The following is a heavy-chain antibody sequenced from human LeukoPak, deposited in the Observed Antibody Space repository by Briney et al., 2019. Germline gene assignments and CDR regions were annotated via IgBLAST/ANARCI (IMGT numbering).Heavy chain of an antibody. V-gene: IGHV6-1*01. CDR2: TYYRSKWYN. J-gene: IGHJ4*02. CDR3: ARDRGSLRYYFDY. Sequence: SQTLSLTCAISGDSVSSNSVAWNWIWQSPSRGLEWLGSTYYRSKWYNDYALSVKSRITINPDTSKNQFSLQLHSVTPEDTAVYYCARDRGSLRYYFDYWGQGTLVTVSS. CDR1: GDSVSSNSVA. D-gene: IGHD1-26*01.